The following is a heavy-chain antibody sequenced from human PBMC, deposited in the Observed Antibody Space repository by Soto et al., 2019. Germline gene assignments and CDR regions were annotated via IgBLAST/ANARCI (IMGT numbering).Heavy chain of an antibody. V-gene: IGHV3-30*03. CDR3: ARNSRATVAGAPDY. J-gene: IGHJ4*02. D-gene: IGHD6-19*01. Sequence: SGGSLRLSCVASGFSFINHGMHWVLQAPGKGLEWVAVVSYDGSNKDYVESVKGRFTISRYNSKNTLYLQINSLRVEDTAVFYWARNSRATVAGAPDYWGQGTLVTV. CDR1: GFSFINHG. CDR2: VSYDGSNK.